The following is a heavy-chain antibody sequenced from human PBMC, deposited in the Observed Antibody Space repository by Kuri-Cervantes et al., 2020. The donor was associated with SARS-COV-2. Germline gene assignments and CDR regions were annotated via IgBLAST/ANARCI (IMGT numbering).Heavy chain of an antibody. J-gene: IGHJ6*02. Sequence: GGSLRLSCAASGFTFSSYAMHWVRQAPGKGLEWVAVISYDGSNKYYADSVKGRFTISRDNSKNTLYLQMNSLRAEDTAVYYCARSSVAATLNYYYGMDVWGQGTTVTVSS. CDR3: ARSSVAATLNYYYGMDV. V-gene: IGHV3-30*01. CDR1: GFTFSSYA. D-gene: IGHD2-15*01. CDR2: ISYDGSNK.